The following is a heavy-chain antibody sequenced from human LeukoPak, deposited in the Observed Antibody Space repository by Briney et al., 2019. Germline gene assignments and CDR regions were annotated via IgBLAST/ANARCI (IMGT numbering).Heavy chain of an antibody. CDR2: IFYSGST. V-gene: IGHV4-39*07. J-gene: IGHJ5*02. CDR3: ARQEQQLIYNWFDP. Sequence: PSETLSLTCTVSGGSISTSNYYWGWIRQPPGKGLEWIGNIFYSGSTYYGPSLKSRLTISLDTSRNQFSLKLNSVTAADTAVYYCARQEQQLIYNWFDPWGQGTLVTVSS. CDR1: GGSISTSNYY. D-gene: IGHD6-13*01.